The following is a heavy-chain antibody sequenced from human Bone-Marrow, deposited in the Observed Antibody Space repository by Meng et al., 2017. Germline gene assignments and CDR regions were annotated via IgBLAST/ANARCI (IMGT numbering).Heavy chain of an antibody. V-gene: IGHV3-23*01. CDR1: GFTFSSYA. CDR3: AKLALGVVGAPDHFDY. J-gene: IGHJ4*01. Sequence: GESLKISCAASGFTFSSYAMSWVRQAPGKGLEWVSTISDIGVNTYYADSVKGRFTISRDDSKNTLYLQMNSLRAEDTAVYYCAKLALGVVGAPDHFDYWGQGTQVTVSS. D-gene: IGHD1-26*01. CDR2: ISDIGVNT.